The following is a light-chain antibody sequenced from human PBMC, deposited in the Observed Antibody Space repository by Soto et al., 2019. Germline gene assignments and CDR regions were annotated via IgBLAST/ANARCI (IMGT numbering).Light chain of an antibody. J-gene: IGLJ1*01. Sequence: QSALTQPASVSGSPGQSITISCTGTSSDVGGYNYVSWYQQHPGKAPKLMIYDVSIRPSGVSNRFSGSKSGNTASLTISWLQAEDEADYYCSSYTSSSTRVFGTGTKVTVL. CDR3: SSYTSSSTRV. CDR2: DVS. CDR1: SSDVGGYNY. V-gene: IGLV2-14*01.